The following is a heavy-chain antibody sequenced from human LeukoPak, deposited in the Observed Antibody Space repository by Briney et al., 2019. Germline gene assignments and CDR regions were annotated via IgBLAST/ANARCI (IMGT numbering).Heavy chain of an antibody. CDR3: AKARIVGATQASEVVFDY. V-gene: IGHV3-23*01. J-gene: IGHJ4*02. Sequence: PGGSLRLSCAASGFTFSSYAMSWVRQAPGKGLEWVSAISGSGGSTYYADSVTGRFTISRDNSKNTLYLQMNSLRAEDTAVYYCAKARIVGATQASEVVFDYWGQGTLVTVSS. CDR1: GFTFSSYA. CDR2: ISGSGGST. D-gene: IGHD1-26*01.